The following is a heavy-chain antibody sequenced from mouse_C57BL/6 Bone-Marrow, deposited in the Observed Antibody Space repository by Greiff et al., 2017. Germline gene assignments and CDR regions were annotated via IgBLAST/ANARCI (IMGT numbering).Heavy chain of an antibody. CDR3: ARPLITTVVAKAY. V-gene: IGHV5-17*01. D-gene: IGHD1-1*01. CDR1: GFTFSDYG. CDR2: ISSGSSTI. Sequence: EVKVVESGGGLVKPGGSLKLSCAASGFTFSDYGMHWVRQAPEKGLEWVAYISSGSSTIYYADTVKGRFTISRDNAKNTLFLQMTSLRSEDTAMYYCARPLITTVVAKAYWGQGTLVTVSA. J-gene: IGHJ3*01.